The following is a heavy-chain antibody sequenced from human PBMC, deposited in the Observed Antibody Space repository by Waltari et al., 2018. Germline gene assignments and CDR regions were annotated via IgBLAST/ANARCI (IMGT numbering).Heavy chain of an antibody. CDR1: GFTFSSFA. CDR3: AKRGSETGDPIEY. V-gene: IGHV3-23*01. Sequence: EVQLLESGGGLVQPGGSLRLSCAASGFTFSSFAMDLVRQAPGKGLEWVSVISASGTSTYYGDSVTGRFTISRDTSKNTLYLQMRSLRVEDTAQYYCAKRGSETGDPIEYWGQGTLVTVSS. CDR2: ISASGTST. D-gene: IGHD2-21*02. J-gene: IGHJ4*02.